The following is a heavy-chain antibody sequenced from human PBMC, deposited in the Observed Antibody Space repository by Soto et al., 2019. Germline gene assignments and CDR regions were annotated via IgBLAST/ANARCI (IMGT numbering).Heavy chain of an antibody. J-gene: IGHJ4*02. Sequence: QVQLQESGPGLVKPSQTLSLTCTVSGGSISSGGYYWSWIRQHPGKGLEWIGYIHYSGSTYYNPSLKRRVTISVVKSKNQFSLKLSAGTAADTAVYYCARGAPITMIFLWGQGTLVTVSS. CDR1: GGSISSGGYY. V-gene: IGHV4-31*03. D-gene: IGHD3-22*01. CDR3: ARGAPITMIFL. CDR2: IHYSGST.